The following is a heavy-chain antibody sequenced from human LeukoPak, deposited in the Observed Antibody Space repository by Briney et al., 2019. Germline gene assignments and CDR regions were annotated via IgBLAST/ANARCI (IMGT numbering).Heavy chain of an antibody. CDR3: TTSLAGAVTAVYPFDN. J-gene: IGHJ4*02. V-gene: IGHV3-15*01. Sequence: GGSLRLSCMASGFTFSNAWMNGVGQAPEKGLEWVGRIKSKTDGGTTDYAAPVKGRITISRDDSTNTLHLQMNSLKTEDTAVYYCTTSLAGAVTAVYPFDNWGQGTLVTVSS. D-gene: IGHD2-21*02. CDR2: IKSKTDGGTT. CDR1: GFTFSNAW.